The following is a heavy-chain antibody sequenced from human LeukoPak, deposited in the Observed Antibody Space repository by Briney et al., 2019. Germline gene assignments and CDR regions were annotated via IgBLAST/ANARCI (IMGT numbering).Heavy chain of an antibody. CDR1: GFTFSSYA. Sequence: PGRSLRLSCAASGFTFSSYAMHWVRQAPGKGLEWVAVISYDGSNKYYADSVKGRFTISRDNSKNTLYLQMNSLRAEDTAVYYCAKDLYKARVVVPAGMDVWGQGTTVTVSS. V-gene: IGHV3-30-3*01. J-gene: IGHJ6*02. CDR3: AKDLYKARVVVPAGMDV. D-gene: IGHD2-2*01. CDR2: ISYDGSNK.